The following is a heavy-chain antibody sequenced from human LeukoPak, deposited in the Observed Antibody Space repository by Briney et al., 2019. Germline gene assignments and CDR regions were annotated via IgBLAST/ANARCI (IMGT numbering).Heavy chain of an antibody. CDR2: IYNSGSN. V-gene: IGHV4-59*08. Sequence: SETLSLTCTVSGAPISSYYWSWIRQPPGKGLEWIGYIYNSGSNKYNPYLRSRVTIAVDTSKNQFSLRLSSVTAADTAVYYCARLSYPNWFDPWGQGTLVTVSS. CDR1: GAPISSYY. J-gene: IGHJ5*02. CDR3: ARLSYPNWFDP.